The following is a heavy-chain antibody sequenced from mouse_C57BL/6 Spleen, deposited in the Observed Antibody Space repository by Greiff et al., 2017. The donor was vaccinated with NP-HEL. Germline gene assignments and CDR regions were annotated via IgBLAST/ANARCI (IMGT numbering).Heavy chain of an antibody. J-gene: IGHJ2*01. CDR2: ISYDGSN. Sequence: VQLQQSGPGLVKPSQSLSLTCSVTGYSITSGYYWNWIRQFPGNKLEWMGCISYDGSNHYNPSLKNRISITRDTSKNQFFLKLNSVTTEDTATYYCAREGSTMVTPYYFDYWGQGTTLTVSS. V-gene: IGHV3-6*01. D-gene: IGHD2-2*01. CDR3: AREGSTMVTPYYFDY. CDR1: GYSITSGYY.